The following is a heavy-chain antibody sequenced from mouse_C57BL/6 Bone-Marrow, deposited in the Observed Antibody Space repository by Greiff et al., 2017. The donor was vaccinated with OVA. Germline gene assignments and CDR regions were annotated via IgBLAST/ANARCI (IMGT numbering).Heavy chain of an antibody. CDR2: IYWDDDK. CDR1: GFSLSTSGMG. D-gene: IGHD1-1*01. V-gene: IGHV8-12*01. Sequence: QVTLKVSGPGILQSSQTLRLTCSFSGFSLSTSGMGVSWIRQPSGKGLEWLAHIYWDDDKRYHPSLKSRLTISKDTSRNQLFLKITSVDTADTATYYCARRGVGYGSTGYFDVWGTGTTVTVSS. CDR3: ARRGVGYGSTGYFDV. J-gene: IGHJ1*03.